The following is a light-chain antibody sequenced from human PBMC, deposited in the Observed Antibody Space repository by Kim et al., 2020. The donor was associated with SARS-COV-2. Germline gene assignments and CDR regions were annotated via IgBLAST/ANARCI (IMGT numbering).Light chain of an antibody. CDR3: QQSDNLPYT. CDR2: DAS. CDR1: QNIANS. Sequence: DRVTIICQASQNIANSVNWYQHKPGKAPSLLVYDASSLEAGAPSRFSGTGFGTDFTFTIDSLQPEDIATYYCQQSDNLPYTFGLGTKVDSK. V-gene: IGKV1-33*01. J-gene: IGKJ2*01.